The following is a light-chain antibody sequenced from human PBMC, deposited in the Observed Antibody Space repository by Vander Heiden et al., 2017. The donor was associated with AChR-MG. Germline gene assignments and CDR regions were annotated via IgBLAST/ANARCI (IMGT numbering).Light chain of an antibody. CDR1: SSDGGGYNY. CDR3: SSYTSSSTLEV. CDR2: DVS. J-gene: IGLJ2*01. V-gene: IGLV2-14*01. Sequence: QSALTPPASVSGSPGPSITLSCTGTSSDGGGYNYGYWYQQHPGKAPKLMIYDVSNRPSGVSNRFSGSKSGNTASLTISGRQAEDEADYYCSSYTSSSTLEVFGGGTKLTVL.